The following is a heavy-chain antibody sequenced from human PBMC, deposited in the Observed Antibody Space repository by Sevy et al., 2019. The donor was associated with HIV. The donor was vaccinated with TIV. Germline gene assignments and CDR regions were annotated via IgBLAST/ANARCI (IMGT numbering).Heavy chain of an antibody. V-gene: IGHV4-31*03. Sequence: SETLSLTCTVSGGSISSGGYYWSWIRQHPGKGLEGIGYIYYSGSTYYNPSLKSRVTISVDTSKNQFSLKLSSVTAADTAVYYCARAIIVVVPAARFDPWGQGTLVTVSS. CDR3: ARAIIVVVPAARFDP. CDR2: IYYSGST. J-gene: IGHJ5*02. CDR1: GGSISSGGYY. D-gene: IGHD2-2*01.